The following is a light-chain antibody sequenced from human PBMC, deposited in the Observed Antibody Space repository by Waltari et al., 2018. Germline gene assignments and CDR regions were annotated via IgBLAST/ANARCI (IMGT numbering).Light chain of an antibody. CDR3: SSYTSSSTGV. J-gene: IGLJ1*01. V-gene: IGLV2-14*01. CDR1: SSHVVGYNY. CDR2: EVS. Sequence: QSALTQPAPVSGSPAQSITISCTGTSSHVVGYNYVSWYQQHPGKAPKLMIYEVSNRPSGVSNRFSGSKSGNTASLTISGLQAEDEADYYCSSYTSSSTGVFGTGTKVTVL.